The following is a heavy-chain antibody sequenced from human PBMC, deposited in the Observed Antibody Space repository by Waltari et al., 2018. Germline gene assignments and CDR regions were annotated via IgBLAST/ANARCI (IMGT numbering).Heavy chain of an antibody. CDR3: ARVRFGGYDLRPFDP. D-gene: IGHD5-12*01. CDR2: IIPIFGTA. Sequence: QVQLVQSGAEVKKPGSSVKVSCKASGGTFSSYAISWVRQAPGPGLEWMGGIIPIFGTANDAQEFQGRVTITTDESTSTAYMELSSLRSEDTAVYYCARVRFGGYDLRPFDPWGQGTLVTVSS. V-gene: IGHV1-69*05. CDR1: GGTFSSYA. J-gene: IGHJ5*02.